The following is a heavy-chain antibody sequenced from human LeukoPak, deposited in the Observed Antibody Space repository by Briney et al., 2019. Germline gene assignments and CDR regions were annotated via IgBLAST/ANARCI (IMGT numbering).Heavy chain of an antibody. CDR2: IRSKANSYAT. CDR3: TRHIPGYYFDY. Sequence: QPGGSLRLSCAASGFTFSSYAMSWVRQASGKGLEWVGRIRSKANSYATAYAASVKGRFTISRDDSKNTAYLQMNSLKTEDTAVYYCTRHIPGYYFDYWGQGTLVTVSS. CDR1: GFTFSSYA. J-gene: IGHJ4*02. D-gene: IGHD2-2*02. V-gene: IGHV3-73*01.